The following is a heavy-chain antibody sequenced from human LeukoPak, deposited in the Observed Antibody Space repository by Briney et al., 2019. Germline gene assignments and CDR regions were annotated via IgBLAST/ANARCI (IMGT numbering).Heavy chain of an antibody. CDR1: GYTFSSFY. V-gene: IGHV1-46*01. CDR3: ARDPSERSVAEFFFEY. Sequence: ASVKISCKASGYTFSSFYIHWVRQAPEQGLEWMAIVNPGSGSTNYAPKFQGRLTVTRDTSTSTVYMELRSLRSEDTALYYCARDPSERSVAEFFFEYWGQGTLVAVSS. CDR2: VNPGSGST. J-gene: IGHJ4*02.